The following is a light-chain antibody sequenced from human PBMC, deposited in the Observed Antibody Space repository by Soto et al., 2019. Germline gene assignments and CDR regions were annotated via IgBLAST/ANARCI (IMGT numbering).Light chain of an antibody. CDR1: SSDIGGYNY. J-gene: IGLJ1*01. CDR2: EVN. CDR3: CSYSTSNTHNYV. V-gene: IGLV2-14*01. Sequence: QSFLTQPASVSGSPGQSITVSCTGTSSDIGGYNYVSWYQHHPGKAPQLIIYEVNLRPSGVSDRFSASKSGDTASLTISGLQAGDEADYYCCSYSTSNTHNYVFGTGTKVTV.